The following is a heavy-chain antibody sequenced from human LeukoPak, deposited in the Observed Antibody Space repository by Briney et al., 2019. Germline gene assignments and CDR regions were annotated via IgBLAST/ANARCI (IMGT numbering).Heavy chain of an antibody. CDR1: GFTFSSYA. Sequence: AGGSLRLSCAASGFTFSSYAMSWVRQAPGKGLEWVSIIYSAGSTYYADSVKGRFTISRDSSKNTLYLQMNSLRAEDTAVYYCAREGNSGSFTYWGQGTLVTVS. CDR3: AREGNSGSFTY. D-gene: IGHD3-10*01. V-gene: IGHV3-66*01. CDR2: IYSAGST. J-gene: IGHJ4*02.